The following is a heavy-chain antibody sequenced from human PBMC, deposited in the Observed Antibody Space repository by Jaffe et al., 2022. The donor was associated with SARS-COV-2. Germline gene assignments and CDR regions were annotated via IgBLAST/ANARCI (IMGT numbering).Heavy chain of an antibody. D-gene: IGHD2-2*01. CDR2: INTDGSYK. CDR3: ALSSIAPHYYYGVDV. V-gene: IGHV3-11*01. J-gene: IGHJ6*02. CDR1: GFTFSTYY. Sequence: QAQLVESGGGLVKPEGSLRLSCAASGFTFSTYYMAWIRQAPGQGLEWLSYINTDGSYKYHADSVRGRFTISRDNAKNSLYLQMNSLRAEDTAVYYCALSSIAPHYYYGVDVWGPGTTVTVSS.